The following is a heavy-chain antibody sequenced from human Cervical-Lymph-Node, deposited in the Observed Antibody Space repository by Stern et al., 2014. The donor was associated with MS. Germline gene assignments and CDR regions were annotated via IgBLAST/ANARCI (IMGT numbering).Heavy chain of an antibody. CDR2: IMPILGTS. J-gene: IGHJ5*02. CDR3: ARHLGSHESGWFDP. CDR1: GGTILSYP. V-gene: IGHV1-69*01. Sequence: VQLVESGAEVKKPGSSVKVSCQASGGTILSYPISWVRQAPGQGLEWLGGIMPILGTSNYAHKFQGRVTITADESTTTIYMELRSLKSEDTAVYYCARHLGSHESGWFDPWGQGTLVTVSS. D-gene: IGHD1-26*01.